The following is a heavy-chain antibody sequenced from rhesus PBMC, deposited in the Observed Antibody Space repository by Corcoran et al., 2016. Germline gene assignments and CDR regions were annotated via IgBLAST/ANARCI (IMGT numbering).Heavy chain of an antibody. CDR1: GYTFTDYY. D-gene: IGHD2-15*01. CDR2: INPYNGNT. CDR3: ARGYCSSTYCSLSAFDF. V-gene: IGHV1S2*01. Sequence: QVQLVQSGAEVKKPGSSVKVSCKASGYTFTDYYMHWVRQAPRQGIEWMGWINPYNGNTKYAQKCQGRVTMTRDTSTSTAYMELSSLRSEDTAVYYCARGYCSSTYCSLSAFDFWGQGLRVTVSS. J-gene: IGHJ3*01.